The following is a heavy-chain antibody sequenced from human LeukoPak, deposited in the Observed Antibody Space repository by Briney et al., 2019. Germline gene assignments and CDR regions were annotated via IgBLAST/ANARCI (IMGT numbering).Heavy chain of an antibody. D-gene: IGHD2-15*01. CDR3: ARVGYCSGGSCYYLAY. Sequence: ASVKVSCKASGYSFTSYYIHWVRQAPGQGLEWMGIINPSGGSTGYAQQFQGRVTLTRDTSTSTVYMDLSSLRSEDTAVYYCARVGYCSGGSCYYLAYWGQGTLVTVSS. V-gene: IGHV1-46*01. CDR1: GYSFTSYY. J-gene: IGHJ4*02. CDR2: INPSGGST.